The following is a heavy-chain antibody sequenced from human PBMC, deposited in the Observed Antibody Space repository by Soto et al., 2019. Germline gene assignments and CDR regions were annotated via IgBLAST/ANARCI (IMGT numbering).Heavy chain of an antibody. CDR3: AKGPSMVETPRGAFDI. CDR2: ISGSGGST. CDR1: GFTFSSYA. D-gene: IGHD3-10*01. Sequence: SLRLSCAASGFTFSSYAMSWVRQAPGKGLEWVSAISGSGGSTYYADSVKGRFTISRDNSKNTLYLQMNSLRAEDTAVYYCAKGPSMVETPRGAFDIWGQGTMVTVSS. V-gene: IGHV3-23*01. J-gene: IGHJ3*02.